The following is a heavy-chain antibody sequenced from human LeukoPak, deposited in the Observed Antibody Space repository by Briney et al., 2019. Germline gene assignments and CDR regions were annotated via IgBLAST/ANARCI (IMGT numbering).Heavy chain of an antibody. CDR1: GYSFSDYW. Sequence: GESLKISCKGSGYSFSDYWIDWVRQMPGKGLEWMGIVYPDNSDTRYSPSFQGQVTISADKSITTAYLHWSSLKASDTAMYYCARVGDLAVADHFDYCGQGTLVTVSS. CDR2: VYPDNSDT. J-gene: IGHJ4*02. V-gene: IGHV5-51*01. CDR3: ARVGDLAVADHFDY. D-gene: IGHD6-19*01.